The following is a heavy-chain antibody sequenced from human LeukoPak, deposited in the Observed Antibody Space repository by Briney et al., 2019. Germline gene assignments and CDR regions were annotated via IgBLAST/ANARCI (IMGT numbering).Heavy chain of an antibody. CDR1: GGSISSGDYY. V-gene: IGHV4-30-4*02. D-gene: IGHD6-13*01. J-gene: IGHJ5*02. CDR3: ARGGLLYSSSWYYWFDP. CDR2: IYYSGST. Sequence: SETLSLTCTVSGGSISSGDYYWSWIRQPPGKGLEWIGYIYYSGSTYYNPSLKSRVTISVDTSKNQFSLKLSSVTAADTAVYYCARGGLLYSSSWYYWFDPWGQGTLVTVSS.